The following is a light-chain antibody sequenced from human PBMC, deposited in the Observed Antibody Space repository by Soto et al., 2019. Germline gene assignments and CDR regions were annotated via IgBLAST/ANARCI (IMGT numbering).Light chain of an antibody. CDR1: QSVSGY. J-gene: IGKJ4*01. Sequence: IMRLRISAPLIVSSGEGDTLSCMAGQSVSGYFAWYQQKPGQAPRLLIYGASSGATGIPARFSGSGSGTDFTLTISILEPEDITRYYCQQRRNWLVTFGVGTKVDIK. CDR2: GAS. CDR3: QQRRNWLVT. V-gene: IGKV3-11*01.